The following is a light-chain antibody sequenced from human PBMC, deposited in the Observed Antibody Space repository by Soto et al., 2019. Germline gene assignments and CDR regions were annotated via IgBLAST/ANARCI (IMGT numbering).Light chain of an antibody. CDR3: QQSYSTPFT. CDR2: AAS. CDR1: QSISSY. J-gene: IGKJ3*01. Sequence: DIQMTQSPSSLSASVGDRVTITCRASQSISSYLNWYQQKPGKAPKLLIYAASSLQSGVPSRFSGSGSGTDFTLTISSLKPEDFAPYYCQQSYSTPFTFVPGTKVDIK. V-gene: IGKV1-39*01.